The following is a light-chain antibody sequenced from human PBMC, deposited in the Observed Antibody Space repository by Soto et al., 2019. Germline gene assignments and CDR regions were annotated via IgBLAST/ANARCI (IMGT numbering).Light chain of an antibody. CDR1: QDIRNF. J-gene: IGKJ3*01. CDR2: DAS. V-gene: IGKV1-33*01. Sequence: DIQMTQSPSSLSASEGDRVTITCQASQDIRNFLNWFQQKPGKAPNLLIHDASDLDTGVPSRFSGSGSVTHFTFTINSLQPEDVATYYCQQFDNPPFTFGPGTKVEIK. CDR3: QQFDNPPFT.